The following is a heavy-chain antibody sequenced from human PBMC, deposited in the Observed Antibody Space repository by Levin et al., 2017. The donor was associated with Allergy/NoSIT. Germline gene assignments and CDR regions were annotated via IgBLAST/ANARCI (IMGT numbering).Heavy chain of an antibody. V-gene: IGHV3-53*01. CDR1: GFSVSNNY. Sequence: PGGSLRLSCAASGFSVSNNYMSWVRQAPGKGLEWVSVIHSGGTTDYAESVKGRFIVSRDNSKNTLYLQMNSLRVEDTAVYYCVRDRRGYTSSWRDAYYWYFDLWGRGTRVTVSS. CDR3: VRDRRGYTSSWRDAYYWYFDL. CDR2: IHSGGTT. J-gene: IGHJ2*01. D-gene: IGHD6-13*01.